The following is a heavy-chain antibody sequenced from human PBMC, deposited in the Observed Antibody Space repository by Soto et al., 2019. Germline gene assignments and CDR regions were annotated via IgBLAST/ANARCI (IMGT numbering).Heavy chain of an antibody. CDR1: GYTFTNYG. J-gene: IGHJ3*02. V-gene: IGHV1-18*04. D-gene: IGHD6-19*01. CDR2: ISAHNGNT. Sequence: ASVKVSCKASGYTFTNYGISWMRQAPGQGLEWMGWISAHNGNTNCAQKVQGRVTMTTDTSTSTAYMELRSLTYDDTAVYFCARDPGIAVVTDAFAIWGQGTMVTVSS. CDR3: ARDPGIAVVTDAFAI.